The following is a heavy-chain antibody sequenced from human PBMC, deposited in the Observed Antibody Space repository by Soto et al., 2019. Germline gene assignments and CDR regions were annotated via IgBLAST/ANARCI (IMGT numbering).Heavy chain of an antibody. CDR2: ISGSGGST. CDR1: GFTFSSYA. D-gene: IGHD5-12*01. Sequence: GGSLRLSCAASGFTFSSYAMSWVRQAPGKGLEWVSAISGSGGSTYYADPVKGRFTISRDNSKNTLYLQMNSLRAEDTAVYYCARDRDIVTTTTPVSGAFDFWGQGTMVTVSS. CDR3: ARDRDIVTTTTPVSGAFDF. V-gene: IGHV3-23*01. J-gene: IGHJ3*01.